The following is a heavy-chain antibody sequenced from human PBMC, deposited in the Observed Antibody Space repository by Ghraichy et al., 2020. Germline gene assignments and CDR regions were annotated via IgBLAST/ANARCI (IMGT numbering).Heavy chain of an antibody. CDR3: ARSVGVAALLVT. CDR1: GFNVSSDY. J-gene: IGHJ5*02. D-gene: IGHD2-15*01. V-gene: IGHV3-53*01. Sequence: GGSQNISCAASGFNVSSDYMNWVRQAPGKGLEWVSALYSGGGTYYADSVKGRFTTSRDNSKNTLYLQMNSLRVDDTAVYYCARSVGVAALLVTWGQGVTVTVSS. CDR2: LYSGGGT.